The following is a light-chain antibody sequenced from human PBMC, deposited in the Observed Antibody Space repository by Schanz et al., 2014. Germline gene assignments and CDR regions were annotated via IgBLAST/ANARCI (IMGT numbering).Light chain of an antibody. J-gene: IGLJ2*01. CDR1: SSNIGAGYD. V-gene: IGLV1-40*01. CDR3: AAWDDSLNGHVV. Sequence: QSVLTQPPSVSGAPGQRVTISCTGSSSNIGAGYDVHWYQQLQGTAPKLLIYGNSNRASGVPDRFSGSKSGTSASLAISGLQSEDEAHYYCAAWDDSLNGHVVFGGGTKLTVL. CDR2: GNS.